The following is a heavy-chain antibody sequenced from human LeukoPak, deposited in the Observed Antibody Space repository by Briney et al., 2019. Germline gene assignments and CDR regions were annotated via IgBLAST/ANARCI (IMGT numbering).Heavy chain of an antibody. CDR3: ARVPVGYGDYRQDY. D-gene: IGHD4-17*01. CDR2: IYYSGST. V-gene: IGHV4-30-4*01. Sequence: SETLSLTCTVSGGSISSGDYYWSWIRQPPGKGLEWIGYIYYSGSTYYNPSLKSRVTISVDTSKNQFSLKLSPVTAADTAVYYCARVPVGYGDYRQDYWGQGTLVTVSS. CDR1: GGSISSGDYY. J-gene: IGHJ4*02.